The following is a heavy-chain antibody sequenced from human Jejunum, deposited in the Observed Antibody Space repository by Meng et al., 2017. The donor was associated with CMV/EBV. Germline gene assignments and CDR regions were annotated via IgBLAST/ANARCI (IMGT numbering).Heavy chain of an antibody. V-gene: IGHV1-69*10. CDR2: LIPILGMA. Sequence: SGAPVDIHPIYWVRRAPGQGLEWMGGLIPILGMATYSQKFQGRVAITADKTTSTAYMDLSSLRSEDRAVYYCARLAECSGGNCYFDYWGQGTLVTVSS. CDR3: ARLAECSGGNCYFDY. J-gene: IGHJ4*02. D-gene: IGHD2-15*01. CDR1: GAPVDIHP.